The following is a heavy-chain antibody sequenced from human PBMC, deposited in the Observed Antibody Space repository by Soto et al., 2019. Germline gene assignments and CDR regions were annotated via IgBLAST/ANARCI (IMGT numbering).Heavy chain of an antibody. V-gene: IGHV4-61*01. Sequence: SETLSLTCTVSGGSVSSGSYYWSWIRQPPGKGLEWIGYIYYSGITNYNPSLKSRVTISVDTSKNQFSLKLSSVTAADTAVYYCARVYYYGSGSYLFDYWGQGTLVTVSS. J-gene: IGHJ4*02. CDR3: ARVYYYGSGSYLFDY. CDR2: IYYSGIT. CDR1: GGSVSSGSYY. D-gene: IGHD3-10*01.